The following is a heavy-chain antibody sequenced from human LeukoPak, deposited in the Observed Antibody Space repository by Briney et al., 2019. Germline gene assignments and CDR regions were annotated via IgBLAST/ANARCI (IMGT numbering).Heavy chain of an antibody. Sequence: GSLILSCAASGFTFTTYWMSWVRQAPEKGLEWVANIKEDGSEIHYVDSVKGRFTISRDNAKNSLYLQMNSLRAEDTAVYYCAKGRGWEASYYYYYMDVWGKGTTVTISS. J-gene: IGHJ6*03. CDR2: IKEDGSEI. V-gene: IGHV3-7*01. D-gene: IGHD1-26*01. CDR1: GFTFTTYW. CDR3: AKGRGWEASYYYYYMDV.